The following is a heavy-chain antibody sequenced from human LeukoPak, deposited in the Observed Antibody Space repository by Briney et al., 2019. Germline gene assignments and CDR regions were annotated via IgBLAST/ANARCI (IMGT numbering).Heavy chain of an antibody. CDR2: IYSSGST. D-gene: IGHD1-1*01. CDR1: GGSFSGYY. Sequence: SETLSLTCAVYGGSFSGYYWSWIRQPAGKGLEWIGRIYSSGSTNYNPSLKSRVTMSVDTSKNQFSVNLTSVTAADTAVYYCVRCRGTTVLTRFDNWGQGTLVTVSS. V-gene: IGHV4-59*10. J-gene: IGHJ4*02. CDR3: VRCRGTTVLTRFDN.